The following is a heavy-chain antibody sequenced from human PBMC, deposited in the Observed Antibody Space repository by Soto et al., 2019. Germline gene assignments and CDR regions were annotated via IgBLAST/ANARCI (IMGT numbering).Heavy chain of an antibody. CDR3: AKRSSSSTFDY. V-gene: IGHV3-23*01. CDR2: ISGSDDST. J-gene: IGHJ4*02. CDR1: GFTFSSYA. D-gene: IGHD6-6*01. Sequence: EVQLLESGGGLVQPGESLRLSCAASGFTFSSYARSWVRQAPGKGLEWVSVISGSDDSTYYADSVKGRFTISRDNSKNTLYLQMNSLRAEDTAEYYCAKRSSSSTFDYWGQGTLVTVSS.